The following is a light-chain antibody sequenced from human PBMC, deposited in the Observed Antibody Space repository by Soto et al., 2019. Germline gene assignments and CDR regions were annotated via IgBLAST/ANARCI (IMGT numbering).Light chain of an antibody. CDR3: AAWDDILGGPV. Sequence: QLVLTQPPSASGTPGPRVTISCSGSSSNIGSNTVNWYQRLPGAAPKVLIYSDDQRPSRVPDRFSGSKSGTSASLAISGLQSEDEADYYCAAWDDILGGPVFGGGTKLTVL. CDR2: SDD. V-gene: IGLV1-44*01. CDR1: SSNIGSNT. J-gene: IGLJ3*02.